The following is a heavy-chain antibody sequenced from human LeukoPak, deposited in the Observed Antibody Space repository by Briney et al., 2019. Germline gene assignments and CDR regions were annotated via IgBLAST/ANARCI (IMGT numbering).Heavy chain of an antibody. D-gene: IGHD1-26*01. J-gene: IGHJ4*02. CDR2: IYYSGST. CDR1: GGSISSYY. CDR3: ASLSSGRFDY. Sequence: PSEALSLTCTVSGGSISSYYWSWIRQPPGKGLEWIGYIYYSGSTNHNPSLKSRVTISIDTSKNQFSLKLTSVTAADTAVYYCASLSSGRFDYWGQGTLVTVSS. V-gene: IGHV4-59*01.